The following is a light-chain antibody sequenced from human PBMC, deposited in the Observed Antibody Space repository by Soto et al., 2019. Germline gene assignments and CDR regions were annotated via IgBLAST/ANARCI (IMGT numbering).Light chain of an antibody. CDR1: QSISSW. V-gene: IGKV1-5*01. CDR3: QQYNSYSEA. Sequence: DIQMTQSPSTLSASVGDRVTITCRASQSISSWLAWYQQKPGKAHKLLIYDASSLESGVQSRFSGSGSGTEFTLTIRSLQPDDFATYYCQQYNSYSEAVGQGTKVDI. J-gene: IGKJ1*01. CDR2: DAS.